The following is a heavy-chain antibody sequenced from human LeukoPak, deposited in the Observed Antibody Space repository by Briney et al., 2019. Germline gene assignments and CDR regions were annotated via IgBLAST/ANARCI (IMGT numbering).Heavy chain of an antibody. D-gene: IGHD3-9*01. J-gene: IGHJ4*02. V-gene: IGHV3-33*01. CDR2: IWYDGSNK. CDR3: ARAHDILTVYYLFDY. Sequence: GGSLRLSCAASGFTFSSYGMHWGREAPGTGLGWVAVIWYDGSNKYYADSVKGRFTISRDNSKNTLYLQMNSLRAEDTAVYYRARAHDILTVYYLFDYWGQGTLVTVSS. CDR1: GFTFSSYG.